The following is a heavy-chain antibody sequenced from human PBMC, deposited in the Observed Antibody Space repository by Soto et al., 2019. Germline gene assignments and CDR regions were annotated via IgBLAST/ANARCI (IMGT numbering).Heavy chain of an antibody. V-gene: IGHV3-48*01. J-gene: IGHJ4*02. CDR2: ITSSSNTI. CDR3: ARGSRGGYYFDY. CDR1: GFSFSSYS. D-gene: IGHD3-16*01. Sequence: EAHLVESGGGLVQQGGSLRLACAASGFSFSSYSMNWVRQAPGKGLEWVSYITSSSNTIYYADSVKGRFTISRDNAKTSVFLQMNSLRAEDTAVYYCARGSRGGYYFDYWGQGSLITVSS.